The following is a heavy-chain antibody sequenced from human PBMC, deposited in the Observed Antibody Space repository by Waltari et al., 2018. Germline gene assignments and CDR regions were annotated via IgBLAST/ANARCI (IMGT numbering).Heavy chain of an antibody. J-gene: IGHJ6*02. V-gene: IGHV1-8*01. D-gene: IGHD3-3*01. Sequence: QVQLVQSGAEVKKPGASVKVSCKASGYTFTSYDINWLRQATGQGLEWMGWMKPNSGNTGYAQKFQGRVTMTRNTSISTAYMELSSLRSEDTAVYYCAFGTTYYDFWSGYSQGGMDVWGQGTTVTVSS. CDR2: MKPNSGNT. CDR3: AFGTTYYDFWSGYSQGGMDV. CDR1: GYTFTSYD.